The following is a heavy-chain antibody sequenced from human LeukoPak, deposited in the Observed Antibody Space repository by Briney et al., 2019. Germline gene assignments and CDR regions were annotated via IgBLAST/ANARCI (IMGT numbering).Heavy chain of an antibody. CDR1: GGSISSGGYY. J-gene: IGHJ3*02. CDR2: IYYSGST. Sequence: SETLSPTCTVSGGSISSGGYYWSWIRQHPGKGLEWIGYIYYSGSTYYNPSLKSRVTISVDTSKNQFSLKLSSVTAADTAVYYCARGDDYYDSSGYYYGDIWGQGTMVTVSS. CDR3: ARGDDYYDSSGYYYGDI. D-gene: IGHD3-22*01. V-gene: IGHV4-31*03.